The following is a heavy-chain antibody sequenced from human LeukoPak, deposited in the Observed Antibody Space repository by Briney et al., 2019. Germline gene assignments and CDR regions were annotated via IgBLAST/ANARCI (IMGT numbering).Heavy chain of an antibody. CDR2: IKQDGSQS. D-gene: IGHD2-21*01. CDR3: VRTSFYSFDY. J-gene: IGHJ4*02. V-gene: IGHV3-7*01. CDR1: GFSFSRYW. Sequence: GGSLRLSCAASGFSFSRYWMSWVRQAPGKGLEWVAHIKQDGSQSPYVDSVKGRFTISRDNATNSLFLQMSSLRAEDTAVYYCVRTSFYSFDYWGQGTLVTVSS.